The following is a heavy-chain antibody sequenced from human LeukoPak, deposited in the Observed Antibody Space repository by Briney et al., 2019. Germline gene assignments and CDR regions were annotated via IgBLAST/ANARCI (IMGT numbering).Heavy chain of an antibody. D-gene: IGHD3-10*01. CDR1: GFTFSSYA. CDR3: AKDGHYYGSGSTHFDY. J-gene: IGHJ4*02. Sequence: GGSLRLSCAASGFTFSSYAMSWVRQAPGKGLEWVSAISGTGGSTYYADSVKGRFTISRDNSKNTLHLQMNSLRAEDTAVYYCAKDGHYYGSGSTHFDYWGQGTLVTVSS. V-gene: IGHV3-23*01. CDR2: ISGTGGST.